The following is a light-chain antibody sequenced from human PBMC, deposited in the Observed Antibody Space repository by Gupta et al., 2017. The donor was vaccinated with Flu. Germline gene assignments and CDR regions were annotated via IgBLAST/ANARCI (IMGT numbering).Light chain of an antibody. V-gene: IGKV3D-11*01. Sequence: LLPPSPAPLSSSPGGRATLSCRASQGVSSYLAWYQQKPGQAPRLLIYAASNRATGIPARCSGSGTGTDFTLTIRSLEPEEVAVYYWQESRHWLFGGGTKVEIK. CDR3: QESRHWL. J-gene: IGKJ4*02. CDR1: QGVSSY. CDR2: AAS.